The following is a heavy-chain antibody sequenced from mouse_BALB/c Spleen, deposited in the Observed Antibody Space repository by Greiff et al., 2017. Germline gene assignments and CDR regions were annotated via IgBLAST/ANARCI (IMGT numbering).Heavy chain of an antibody. CDR1: GFTFSSYG. J-gene: IGHJ2*01. CDR3: ARERGYGNSYYFDY. CDR2: INSNGGST. V-gene: IGHV5-6-3*01. Sequence: EVQVVESGGGLVQPGGSLKLSCAASGFTFSSYGMSWVRQTPDKRLELVATINSNGGSTYYPDSVKGRFTISRDNAKNTLYLQMSSLKSEDTAMYYCARERGYGNSYYFDYWGQGTTLTVSS. D-gene: IGHD2-1*01.